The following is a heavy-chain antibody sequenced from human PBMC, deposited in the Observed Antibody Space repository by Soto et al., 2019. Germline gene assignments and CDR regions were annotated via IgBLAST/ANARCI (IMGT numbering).Heavy chain of an antibody. V-gene: IGHV1-69*02. Sequence: SVKVSCKASGGTFSSYTISWVRQAPGQGLEWMGRIIPILGIANYAQKFQGRVTITADKSTSTAYMELSSLRSEDTAVYYCARVDCSGGSCYSSTAYFDYWGQGTLVPVSS. CDR1: GGTFSSYT. J-gene: IGHJ4*02. CDR3: ARVDCSGGSCYSSTAYFDY. D-gene: IGHD2-15*01. CDR2: IIPILGIA.